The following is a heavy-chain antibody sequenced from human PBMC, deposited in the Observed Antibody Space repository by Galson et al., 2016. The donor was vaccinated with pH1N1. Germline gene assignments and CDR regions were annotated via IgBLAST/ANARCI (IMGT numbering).Heavy chain of an antibody. CDR3: AKCGPMDHWYFDL. V-gene: IGHV3-23*01. CDR1: GSGFVFSGYS. J-gene: IGHJ2*01. D-gene: IGHD2-21*01. CDR2: ISGSGGAT. Sequence: SLRLSCAASGSGFVFSGYSMSWVRQAPGKGLEWVSSISGSGGATYYADSVKGRFTVSRDNYMKTLYLQMSSLRADDTAVYYCAKCGPMDHWYFDLWGRGTLGTVS.